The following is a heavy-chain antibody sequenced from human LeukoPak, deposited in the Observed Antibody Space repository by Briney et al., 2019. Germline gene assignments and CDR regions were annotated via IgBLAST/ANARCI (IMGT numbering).Heavy chain of an antibody. Sequence: SETLSLTCTVSGGSISSYFCSWIRQPAGKGLEWIGRIDTSGSINYNPSLKSRVTMSVDRSKNQFSLKLSSVTAADTAVYYCARVGSLSRGRNWVDPWGQGTLVTVS. J-gene: IGHJ5*02. CDR3: ARVGSLSRGRNWVDP. CDR2: IDTSGSI. D-gene: IGHD2-15*01. CDR1: GGSISSYF. V-gene: IGHV4-4*07.